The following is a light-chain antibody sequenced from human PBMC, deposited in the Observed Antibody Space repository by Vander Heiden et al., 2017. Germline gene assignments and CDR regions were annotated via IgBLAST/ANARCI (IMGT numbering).Light chain of an antibody. V-gene: IGKV1-39*01. Sequence: DIQLTQPPSSLSASVGDRLTITSRATQSISSSLTLYQQKPGKAPKLLIYAASSLQSGVPSRFSGSGSGTDFTLTISSLQPEDFATYYCQQSYSTPTSFGHGTRLEIK. CDR3: QQSYSTPTS. CDR1: QSISSS. J-gene: IGKJ5*01. CDR2: AAS.